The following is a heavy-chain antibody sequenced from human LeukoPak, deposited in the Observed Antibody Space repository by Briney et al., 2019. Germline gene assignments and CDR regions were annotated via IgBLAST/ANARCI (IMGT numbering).Heavy chain of an antibody. J-gene: IGHJ4*02. Sequence: SETLSLTCTVSGGSVSNYYWSWIRQPPGKGLEWIGYVYYTGSTNYDPSLKSRVTMFEDKSKNQFSLRLYSVTVADTAVYYCARHFAYSSSSYFDYWGQGSLVTVSS. CDR1: GGSVSNYY. D-gene: IGHD6-6*01. V-gene: IGHV4-59*08. CDR2: VYYTGST. CDR3: ARHFAYSSSSYFDY.